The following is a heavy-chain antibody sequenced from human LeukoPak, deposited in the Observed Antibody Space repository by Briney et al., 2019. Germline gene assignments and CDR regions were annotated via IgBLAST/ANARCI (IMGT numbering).Heavy chain of an antibody. CDR1: GGTFSSYA. CDR2: IIPIFGTA. CDR3: ASSDSSGYYYGSALDI. D-gene: IGHD3-22*01. Sequence: SVKVSCKASGGTFSSYAISWVRQAPGQGLEWMGGIIPIFGTANYAQKFQGRVTITTDESTSTAYMELSSLRSEDTAVYYCASSDSSGYYYGSALDIWGQGTMVTVSS. V-gene: IGHV1-69*05. J-gene: IGHJ3*02.